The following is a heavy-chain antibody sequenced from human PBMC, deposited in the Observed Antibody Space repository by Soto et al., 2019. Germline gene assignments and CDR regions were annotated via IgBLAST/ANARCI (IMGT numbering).Heavy chain of an antibody. D-gene: IGHD3-16*01. CDR3: ARDPAFWGISGKSSFDY. Sequence: GGSLRLSCAASGFTFSSYSMNWVRQAPGKGLEWVSSISSSSSYIYYADSVKGRFTISRDNAKNSLYLQMNSLRAEDTAVYYCARDPAFWGISGKSSFDYWGQGTLVTVSS. J-gene: IGHJ4*02. CDR1: GFTFSSYS. V-gene: IGHV3-21*01. CDR2: ISSSSSYI.